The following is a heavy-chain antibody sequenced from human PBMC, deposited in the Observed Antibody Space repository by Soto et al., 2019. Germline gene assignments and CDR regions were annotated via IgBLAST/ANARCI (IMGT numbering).Heavy chain of an antibody. D-gene: IGHD3-16*02. CDR3: TRELSQDTYYFDY. CDR2: ISGSGGST. CDR1: GFTFSSYT. V-gene: IGHV3-23*01. Sequence: HPGGSLRLSCAASGFTFSSYTMSWVRQAPGKGLEWVSVISGSGGSTYYADSVKGRFTISRDNSKNTLYLQMNSLRAEDTAVYYCTRELSQDTYYFDYWGQGTLVTVSS. J-gene: IGHJ4*02.